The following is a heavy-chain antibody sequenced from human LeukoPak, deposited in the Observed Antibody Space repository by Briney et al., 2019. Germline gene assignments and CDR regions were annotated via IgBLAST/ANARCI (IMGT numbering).Heavy chain of an antibody. J-gene: IGHJ4*02. CDR3: AKDRRGVRGYSYGYIDY. Sequence: GGSLRLSCAASGFTFSSYGMHWVRQAPGKGLEWVAVIWYDGSNKYYADSVKGRFTISRDNSKNTLYLQMNSLRAEDTAVYYCAKDRRGVRGYSYGYIDYWGQGTLVTVSS. D-gene: IGHD5-18*01. CDR1: GFTFSSYG. V-gene: IGHV3-30*02. CDR2: IWYDGSNK.